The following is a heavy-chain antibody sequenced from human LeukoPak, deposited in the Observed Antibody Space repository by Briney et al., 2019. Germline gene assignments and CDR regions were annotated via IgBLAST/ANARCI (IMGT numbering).Heavy chain of an antibody. Sequence: ASVKVSRKASGDTFISYYVHWVRQAPGQGLEWMGIIYPSDGSTTYAQKFQGRVTMTRDTSTSTVYMELSSLRSEDTAVYYCARDHCGGDCSGHFIDYWGQGTLVTVSS. CDR1: GDTFISYY. J-gene: IGHJ4*02. V-gene: IGHV1-46*01. CDR3: ARDHCGGDCSGHFIDY. CDR2: IYPSDGST. D-gene: IGHD2-21*02.